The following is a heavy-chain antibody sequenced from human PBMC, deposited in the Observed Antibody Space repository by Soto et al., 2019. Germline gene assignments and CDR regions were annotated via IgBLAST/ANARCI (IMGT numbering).Heavy chain of an antibody. J-gene: IGHJ5*02. V-gene: IGHV1-69*02. CDR2: IIPILGIT. CDR3: ATAGDYASWFDP. Sequence: ASVKVSCKASGGTFNTYTITWVRQAPGQGLEWMGRIIPILGITNYARKFQGRVTITADKSTSTAYMELSSLRSEDTAVYYCATAGDYASWFDPWGQGTLVTVSS. D-gene: IGHD4-17*01. CDR1: GGTFNTYT.